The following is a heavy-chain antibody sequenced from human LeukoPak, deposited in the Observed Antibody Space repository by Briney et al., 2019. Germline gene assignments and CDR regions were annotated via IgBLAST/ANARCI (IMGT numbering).Heavy chain of an antibody. CDR1: GGTFSSYA. CDR2: IIPIFGTA. D-gene: IGHD1-26*01. Sequence: SVKVSCKASGGTFSSYAISWVRQAPGQGLEWMGGIIPIFGTANYAQKFQGRVTITTDESTSTAYMELSSLRSEDTAVYYCARDRPAIVGAGNFDNWGQGTLVTVSS. J-gene: IGHJ4*02. V-gene: IGHV1-69*05. CDR3: ARDRPAIVGAGNFDN.